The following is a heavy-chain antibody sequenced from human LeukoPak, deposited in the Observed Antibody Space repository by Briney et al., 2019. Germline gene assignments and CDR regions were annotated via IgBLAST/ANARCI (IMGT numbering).Heavy chain of an antibody. CDR1: GGSFSGYY. V-gene: IGHV4-34*01. D-gene: IGHD2-15*01. CDR2: INHSGST. CDR3: ASMGYCSGGSCYPFDY. J-gene: IGHJ4*02. Sequence: PSETLSLTCAVYGGSFSGYYWSWIRQPPGKGLEWIGEINHSGSTNYSPSLKSRVTISVDSSKNQFSLKLSSVTAADTAMYYCASMGYCSGGSCYPFDYWGQGTLVTVSS.